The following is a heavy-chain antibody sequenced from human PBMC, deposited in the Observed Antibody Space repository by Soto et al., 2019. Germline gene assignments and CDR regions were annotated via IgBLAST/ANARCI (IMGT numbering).Heavy chain of an antibody. Sequence: QLQLQESGPGLVKPSETLSLTCTVSGGSISSSSYYWGWIRQPPGKGLEWIGSIYYSGSTYYNPSLKSRVTRSVATSMNQFSLKRSSVTAADTAVYYCARTKLRWFGELSPNWFDPWGQTTLVTVSS. CDR2: IYYSGST. D-gene: IGHD3-10*01. CDR1: GGSISSSSYY. V-gene: IGHV4-39*01. J-gene: IGHJ5*02. CDR3: ARTKLRWFGELSPNWFDP.